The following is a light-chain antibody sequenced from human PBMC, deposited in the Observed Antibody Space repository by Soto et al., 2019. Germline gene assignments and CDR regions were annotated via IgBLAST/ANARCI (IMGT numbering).Light chain of an antibody. CDR2: GAS. CDR3: QQYGSSPWT. Sequence: EIVLTQSPGTLSLSPGERATLSCRASQSVSSSYLAWYQQKPGQAPRPLIYGASSRAIGIPDRFSGSGSGTDFTLTISRLEPEDFAVYYCQQYGSSPWTFGQGTKVELK. CDR1: QSVSSSY. J-gene: IGKJ1*01. V-gene: IGKV3-20*01.